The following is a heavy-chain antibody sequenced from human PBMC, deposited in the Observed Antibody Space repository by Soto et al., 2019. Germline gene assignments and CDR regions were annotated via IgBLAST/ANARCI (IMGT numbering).Heavy chain of an antibody. J-gene: IGHJ4*02. D-gene: IGHD6-6*01. Sequence: EVQLVESGGGLVQPGGSLRLSCAASGFTFSSYSMNWVRQAPGKGLEWVSYISSSSSTIYYADSVKGRFTISRDNAKNSLYLQMNSLRDEDTAVYYCARVFYRIAARFADYWGQGTLVTVSS. CDR1: GFTFSSYS. CDR3: ARVFYRIAARFADY. V-gene: IGHV3-48*02. CDR2: ISSSSSTI.